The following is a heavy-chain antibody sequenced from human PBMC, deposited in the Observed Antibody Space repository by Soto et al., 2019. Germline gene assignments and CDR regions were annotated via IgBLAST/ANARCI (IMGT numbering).Heavy chain of an antibody. CDR1: KYTFTNYA. J-gene: IGHJ4*02. CDR3: ARGAKWDPRGVEAQQDDYFDY. CDR2: VDTGNGNT. Sequence: ASVKVSCKASKYTFTNYAIHWVRQAPGQSLEWMGWVDTGNGNTKYSQKFQERVTITRDTYANTADMELRSLTSEDTAVYYCARGAKWDPRGVEAQQDDYFDYWGQGTLVTVSS. D-gene: IGHD1-26*01. V-gene: IGHV1-3*04.